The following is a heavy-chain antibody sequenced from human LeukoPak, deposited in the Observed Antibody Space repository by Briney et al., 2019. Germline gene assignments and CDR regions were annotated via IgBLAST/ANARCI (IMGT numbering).Heavy chain of an antibody. V-gene: IGHV3-73*01. Sequence: GGSLRLSCAASGLIFSGSAMHWVRQASGKGLEWVGRIRSSANNYATLYAASVKGRFIISRDDSRNTAYLQMNSLKTEDTAVYYCTREYGGNSDWGQGTLVTVSS. D-gene: IGHD4-23*01. J-gene: IGHJ4*02. CDR3: TREYGGNSD. CDR1: GLIFSGSA. CDR2: IRSSANNYAT.